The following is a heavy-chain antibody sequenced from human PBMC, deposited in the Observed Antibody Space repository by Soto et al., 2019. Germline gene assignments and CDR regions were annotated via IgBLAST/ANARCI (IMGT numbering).Heavy chain of an antibody. CDR3: ARDVGNYVRKNKRFDP. V-gene: IGHV1-18*01. Sequence: ASVKVSCKASGYTFTSYGISWVRQAPGQGLEWMGWISAYNGNTNYAQKLQGRVTMTTDTSTSTAYMELRSLRSDDTAVYYCARDVGNYVRKNKRFDPRGQRTLVTVSS. D-gene: IGHD4-4*01. CDR1: GYTFTSYG. J-gene: IGHJ5*02. CDR2: ISAYNGNT.